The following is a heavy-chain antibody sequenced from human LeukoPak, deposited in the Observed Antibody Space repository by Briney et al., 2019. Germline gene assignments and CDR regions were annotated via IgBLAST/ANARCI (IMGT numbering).Heavy chain of an antibody. CDR3: ARGLVGATPWALDY. CDR1: GGSISSSSYY. V-gene: IGHV4-61*02. D-gene: IGHD1-26*01. J-gene: IGHJ4*02. CDR2: IYTSGST. Sequence: SETLSLTCTVSGGSISSSSYYWSWIRQPAGKGLEWIGRIYTSGSTNYNPSLKSRVTISVDTSKNQFSLKLSSVTAADTAVYYCARGLVGATPWALDYWGQGTLVTVSS.